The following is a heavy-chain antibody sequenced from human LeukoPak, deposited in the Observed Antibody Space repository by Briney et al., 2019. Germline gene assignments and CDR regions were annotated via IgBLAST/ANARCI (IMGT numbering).Heavy chain of an antibody. Sequence: GASVKVSCKASGGTFRSYAISWVRQAPGQGLEWMGGIIPIFGTANYAQKFQGRVTITTDESTSTAYMELSSLRSEDTAVYYCARDRRPYYYDSSGYYYHDAFDIWGQGTMVTVSS. CDR1: GGTFRSYA. CDR3: ARDRRPYYYDSSGYYYHDAFDI. J-gene: IGHJ3*02. V-gene: IGHV1-69*05. D-gene: IGHD3-22*01. CDR2: IIPIFGTA.